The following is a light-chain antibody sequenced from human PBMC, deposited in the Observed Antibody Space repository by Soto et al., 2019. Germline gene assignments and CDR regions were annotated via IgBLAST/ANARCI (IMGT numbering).Light chain of an antibody. CDR3: QQRRNWPPT. CDR1: QSVSSY. J-gene: IGKJ3*01. V-gene: IGKV3-11*01. Sequence: EIVLTQSPATLSLSPGERATLSCRASQSVSSYLAWYQQKPGQAPRLLIYDASNRATGIPARFSGSGSGTDFTLTISSLEPEEFAVYYCQQRRNWPPTFGPGTKVDIK. CDR2: DAS.